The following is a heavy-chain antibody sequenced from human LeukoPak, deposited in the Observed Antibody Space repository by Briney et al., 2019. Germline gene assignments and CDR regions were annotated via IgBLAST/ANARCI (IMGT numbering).Heavy chain of an antibody. CDR1: GFTFSSYS. CDR2: ISSSSSSI. D-gene: IGHD3-10*02. CDR3: AELGITMIGGV. Sequence: GGSLRLSCAASGFTFSSYSMNWVRQAPGKGLEWVSYISSSSSSIHYADSVKGRFTISRDNAKNSLYLQMNSLRAEDTAVYYCAELGITMIGGVWGKGTTVTISS. V-gene: IGHV3-48*04. J-gene: IGHJ6*04.